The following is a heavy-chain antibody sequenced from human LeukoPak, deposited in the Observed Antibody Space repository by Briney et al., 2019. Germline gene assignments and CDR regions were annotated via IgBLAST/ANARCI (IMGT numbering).Heavy chain of an antibody. CDR1: GGSISSSTYY. D-gene: IGHD6-6*01. J-gene: IGHJ4*02. CDR2: IYYSGST. Sequence: PSETLSLTCSVSGGSISSSTYYRGWIRQPPGKGLEWIGSIYYSGSTYYTPSLKSRVTILVDTSKNEFSLRLSSVTAADTAVYFCARMDYSSSSFDSWGQGTLVTVSS. CDR3: ARMDYSSSSFDS. V-gene: IGHV4-39*01.